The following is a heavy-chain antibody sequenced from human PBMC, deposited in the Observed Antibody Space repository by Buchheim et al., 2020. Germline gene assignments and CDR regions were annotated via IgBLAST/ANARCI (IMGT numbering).Heavy chain of an antibody. CDR2: ISYDGSNK. J-gene: IGHJ5*02. CDR3: ARDARYSGYENEEYNWFDP. V-gene: IGHV3-30-3*01. Sequence: QVQLVESGGGVVQPGRSLRLSCAASGFTFSSYAMHWVRQAPGKGLEWVAVISYDGSNKYYADSVKGRFTISRDNSKNTLYLQMNSLRAEDTAVYYCARDARYSGYENEEYNWFDPWGQGTL. D-gene: IGHD5-12*01. CDR1: GFTFSSYA.